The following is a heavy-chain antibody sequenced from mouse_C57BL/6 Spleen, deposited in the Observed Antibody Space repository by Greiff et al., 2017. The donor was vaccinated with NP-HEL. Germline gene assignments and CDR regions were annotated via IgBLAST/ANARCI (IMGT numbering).Heavy chain of an antibody. J-gene: IGHJ2*01. CDR3: ARRYYGSKGGYFDY. CDR2: INPNNGGT. Sequence: EVQLQQSGPELVKPGASVKISCKASGYTFTDYYMNWVKQSHGKSLEWIGDINPNNGGTSYNQKFKGKATLTVDKSSSTAYMELRSLTSEDSAVYYCARRYYGSKGGYFDYWGQGTTLTVSS. D-gene: IGHD1-1*01. CDR1: GYTFTDYY. V-gene: IGHV1-26*01.